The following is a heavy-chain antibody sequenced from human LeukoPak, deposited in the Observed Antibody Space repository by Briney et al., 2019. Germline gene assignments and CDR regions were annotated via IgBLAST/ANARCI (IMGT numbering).Heavy chain of an antibody. V-gene: IGHV3-23*01. Sequence: GGSLRLSCAASGFTFSTYSMNWVRQAPGKGLEWVSAISGSGGSTYFADSVKGRFTNSRDNSKNTLYLQMNSLRAEDTAVYYCARTNDILTTDDYWGQGTLVTVSS. D-gene: IGHD3-9*01. J-gene: IGHJ4*02. CDR1: GFTFSTYS. CDR3: ARTNDILTTDDY. CDR2: ISGSGGST.